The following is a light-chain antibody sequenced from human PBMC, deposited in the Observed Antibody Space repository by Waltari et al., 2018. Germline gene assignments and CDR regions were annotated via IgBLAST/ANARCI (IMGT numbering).Light chain of an antibody. Sequence: SYVLTQSPSVSVAPGQTASVSCAGNNIGSQSVNWYQQQPGQAPVLVVYDDSDRPSGTPERFSGSNSGNTATLTISRVEAGDEADYYCQVWDSGTDHEVFGGGTKLTV. CDR1: NIGSQS. J-gene: IGLJ3*02. V-gene: IGLV3-21*02. CDR2: DDS. CDR3: QVWDSGTDHEV.